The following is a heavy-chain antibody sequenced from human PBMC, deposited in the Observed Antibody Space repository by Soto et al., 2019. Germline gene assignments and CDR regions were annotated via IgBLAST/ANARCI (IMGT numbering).Heavy chain of an antibody. D-gene: IGHD6-19*01. CDR1: GGSISSYY. CDR3: ARDLAAGRYYYYYGMDV. CDR2: IYTSGST. Sequence: SETLYLTCTVSGGSISSYYWSWIRQPAGKGLEWIGRIYTSGSTNYNPSLKSRVTMSVDTSKNQFSLKLSSVTAADTAVYYCARDLAAGRYYYYYGMDVWGQGTTVTVSS. J-gene: IGHJ6*02. V-gene: IGHV4-4*07.